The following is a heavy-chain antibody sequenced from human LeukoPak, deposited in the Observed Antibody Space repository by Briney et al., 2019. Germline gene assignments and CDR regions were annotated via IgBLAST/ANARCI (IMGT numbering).Heavy chain of an antibody. J-gene: IGHJ5*02. V-gene: IGHV4-30-4*01. CDR2: IFYSGST. D-gene: IGHD2-2*01. CDR3: ARARTRYCSSSNCYLNWFDP. Sequence: SETLSLTCTVSGGSISSGDYYRSWIRQPPGKGLEWIGYIFYSGSTYYNPSLKSRVIMSVDTSKNQFSLRLSSVTAADTAVYYCARARTRYCSSSNCYLNWFDPWGQGTLVTVSS. CDR1: GGSISSGDYY.